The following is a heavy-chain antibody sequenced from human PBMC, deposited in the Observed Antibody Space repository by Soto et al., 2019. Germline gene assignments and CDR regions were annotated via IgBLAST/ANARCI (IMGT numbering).Heavy chain of an antibody. CDR3: AKDGIAWH. J-gene: IGHJ4*02. V-gene: IGHV3-43*01. D-gene: IGHD2-15*01. Sequence: LRLSCAASGFTFSSSWMSWVRQAPGKGLEWVSLITCDGIKNEYVDSVRGRFTISRDNSKNSLYLQMNGLRHEDTAFYYCAKDGIAWHWGQGTLVTVSS. CDR1: GFTFSSSW. CDR2: ITCDGIKN.